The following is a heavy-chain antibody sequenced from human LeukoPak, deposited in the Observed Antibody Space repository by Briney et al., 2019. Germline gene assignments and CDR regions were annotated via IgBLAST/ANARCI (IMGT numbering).Heavy chain of an antibody. J-gene: IGHJ4*02. V-gene: IGHV3-7*01. CDR1: GFTFSSYW. CDR2: IKQDGSEK. CDR3: ARDSRSGDSWSGTFDY. D-gene: IGHD3-3*01. Sequence: GGSLRLSCAASGFTFSSYWMSWVRQAPGKGLEWVANIKQDGSEKYYVDSVKGRFTISRDNAKNSLYLQMNSLRAEDTAVYYCARDSRSGDSWSGTFDYWGQGTLVTVSS.